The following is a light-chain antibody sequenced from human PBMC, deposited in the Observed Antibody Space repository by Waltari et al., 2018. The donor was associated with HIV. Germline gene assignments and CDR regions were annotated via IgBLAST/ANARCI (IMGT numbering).Light chain of an antibody. Sequence: DIQMTQSPSSLSASVGDTVTITCRSSQNINIYLNWYQQSPGKAPRLLIYGATRLHSGAPSRFSGRGSVTDYTLTISSVQPEDFVTYYCQQSYSNSPWTFGQGTKVEIK. CDR3: QQSYSNSPWT. J-gene: IGKJ1*01. CDR2: GAT. V-gene: IGKV1-39*01. CDR1: QNINIY.